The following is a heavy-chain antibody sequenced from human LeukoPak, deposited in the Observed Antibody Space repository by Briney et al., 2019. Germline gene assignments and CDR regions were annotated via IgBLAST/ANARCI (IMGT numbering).Heavy chain of an antibody. J-gene: IGHJ6*03. Sequence: ASVKVSCKASGYTFTGYYMHWVRQAPGQGLEWMGWINPNSGGTNYAQKFQGRVTMTRDTSISTAYMELSRLRSDDTAVYYCARVALGWFGELPTSYYMDVWGKGTTVTVSS. CDR3: ARVALGWFGELPTSYYMDV. V-gene: IGHV1-2*02. CDR2: INPNSGGT. CDR1: GYTFTGYY. D-gene: IGHD3-10*01.